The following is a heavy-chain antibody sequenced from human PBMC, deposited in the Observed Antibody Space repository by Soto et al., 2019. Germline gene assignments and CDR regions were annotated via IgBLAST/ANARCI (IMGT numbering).Heavy chain of an antibody. J-gene: IGHJ3*02. CDR1: GFTFSSYG. CDR2: ISYDGSNK. Sequence: GGSLRLSCAASGFTFSSYGMHWVRQAPGKGLEWVAVISYDGSNKYYADSVKGRFTISRDNSKNTLYLQMNSLRAEDTAVYYCAKTHYYDGSGYYTDAFDIWGQGTMVTVSS. D-gene: IGHD3-22*01. CDR3: AKTHYYDGSGYYTDAFDI. V-gene: IGHV3-30*18.